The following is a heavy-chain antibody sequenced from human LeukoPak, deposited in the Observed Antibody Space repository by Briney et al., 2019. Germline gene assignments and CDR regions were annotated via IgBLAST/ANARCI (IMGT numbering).Heavy chain of an antibody. CDR1: GFAFSRSW. Sequence: GGSLRLSCAASGFAFSRSWINWVRQAPGKGLEWVSHINNDASRTTYADSVRGRFTISRDNAKNTVSLQMNSLRAEDTAVYYCASDGAYAMAVWGQGTTVTVSS. CDR3: ASDGAYAMAV. V-gene: IGHV3-74*01. J-gene: IGHJ6*02. CDR2: INNDASRT. D-gene: IGHD1-26*01.